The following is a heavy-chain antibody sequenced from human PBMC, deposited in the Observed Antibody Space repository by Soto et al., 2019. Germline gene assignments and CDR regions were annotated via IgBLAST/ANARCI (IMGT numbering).Heavy chain of an antibody. CDR1: GYTFTGYY. Sequence: VSCKASGYTFTGYYMHWVRQAPGQGLEWMGWINPNSGGTNYAQKFQGRVTMTRDTSISTAYMELSRLRSDDTAVYYCARDLGGDDYVWGSYRSYYWGQGTLVTVS. D-gene: IGHD3-16*02. J-gene: IGHJ4*02. CDR3: ARDLGGDDYVWGSYRSYY. CDR2: INPNSGGT. V-gene: IGHV1-2*02.